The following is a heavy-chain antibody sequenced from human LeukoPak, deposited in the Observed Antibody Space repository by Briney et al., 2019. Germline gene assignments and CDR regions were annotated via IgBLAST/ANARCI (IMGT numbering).Heavy chain of an antibody. CDR3: AKERDYGPADY. V-gene: IGHV3-23*01. CDR2: LSGSGSST. CDR1: GFIFNKHA. D-gene: IGHD4/OR15-4a*01. Sequence: PGGSLRLSCAASGFIFNKHAMSWVRQAPGKGLEWVSGLSGSGSSTDYADSVKGRFTASRDNSKNTLFLQMNSLRAEDTAIYYCAKERDYGPADYWGQGTLVTVSS. J-gene: IGHJ4*02.